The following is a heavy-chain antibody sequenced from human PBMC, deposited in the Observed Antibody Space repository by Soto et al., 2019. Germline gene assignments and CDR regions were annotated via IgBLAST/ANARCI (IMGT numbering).Heavy chain of an antibody. J-gene: IGHJ5*01. D-gene: IGHD3-16*02. CDR2: IHNSGTS. CDR1: GDTSTSHY. Sequence: SETLSLTCTVSGDTSTSHYWGWIRQAPGKGLEWIGHIHNSGTSTHNPSLNGRVTISIDMSKKQFSLKLTSLTSADTAVYYCPTDFYESVGYTWFDSWSQGTLVT. V-gene: IGHV4-59*11. CDR3: PTDFYESVGYTWFDS.